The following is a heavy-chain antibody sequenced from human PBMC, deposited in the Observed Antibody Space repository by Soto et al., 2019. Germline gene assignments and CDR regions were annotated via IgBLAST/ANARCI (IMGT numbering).Heavy chain of an antibody. J-gene: IGHJ4*02. CDR3: ARNYGDYFDY. D-gene: IGHD4-17*01. CDR2: IYYSGST. CDR1: GGSISSSSYY. V-gene: IGHV4-39*07. Sequence: SETLSLTCTVSGGSISSSSYYWGWIRQPPGKGLEWIGSIYYSGSTYYNPSLKSRVTISVDTSKNQFSLKLSSVTAADTAVYYCARNYGDYFDYWGQGTLVTVSS.